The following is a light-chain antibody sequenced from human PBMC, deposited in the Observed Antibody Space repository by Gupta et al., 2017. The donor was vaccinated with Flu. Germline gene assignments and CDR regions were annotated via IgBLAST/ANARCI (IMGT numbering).Light chain of an antibody. J-gene: IGKJ4*01. CDR3: QQSYSIPPRLT. CDR1: QSISRD. Sequence: SLSASVGDRVTITCRANQSISRDLNWYQQKPGKAPKLLIYGASNLQTGVPSRFSGSGSGTDFTLAISSLQPEDFATYYCQQSYSIPPRLTFGGGTKVEIK. CDR2: GAS. V-gene: IGKV1-39*01.